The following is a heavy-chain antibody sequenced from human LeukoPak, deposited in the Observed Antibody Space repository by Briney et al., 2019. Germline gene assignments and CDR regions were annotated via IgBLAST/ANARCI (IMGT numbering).Heavy chain of an antibody. J-gene: IGHJ4*02. V-gene: IGHV3-53*01. CDR3: AREGPRGNSQFDY. D-gene: IGHD2/OR15-2a*01. CDR1: GFTANNNY. Sequence: PGGSLRLSCAGSGFTANNNYMSWVRQAPGKGLEWVSVIYSGGSTYYADSVKGRLTISRDNSKNTLYLQMNSLRAEDTAVYYCAREGPRGNSQFDYWGQGTLVTVSS. CDR2: IYSGGST.